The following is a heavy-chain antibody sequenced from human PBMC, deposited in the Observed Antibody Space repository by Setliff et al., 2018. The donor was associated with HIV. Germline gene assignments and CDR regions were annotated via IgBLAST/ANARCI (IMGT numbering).Heavy chain of an antibody. CDR1: GGSVGSGSYY. CDR2: IYYSGIT. J-gene: IGHJ4*02. Sequence: SETLSLTCTVSGGSVGSGSYYWSWIWQSPGKGLEWIGYIYYSGITTYNPSLKSRVTISIDTSKNQFSLRLHSVTAADTAVYYCARDPPGYGDSNDYWGQGTLVTVSS. CDR3: ARDPPGYGDSNDY. D-gene: IGHD4-17*01. V-gene: IGHV4-61*01.